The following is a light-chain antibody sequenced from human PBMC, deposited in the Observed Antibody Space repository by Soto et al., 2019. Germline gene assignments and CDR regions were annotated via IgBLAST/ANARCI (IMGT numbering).Light chain of an antibody. J-gene: IGKJ1*01. CDR2: AAS. CDR3: QQYYSYPRGT. V-gene: IGKV1-8*01. CDR1: QGISSY. Sequence: AIGMTQSPSSLSASTGDRVTITCRASQGISSYLAWYQQKPGKAPKLLIYAASTLQSGVPSRFSGSGSGTDFTLTISCLQSEDFATYYCQQYYSYPRGTFGQGTKVEIK.